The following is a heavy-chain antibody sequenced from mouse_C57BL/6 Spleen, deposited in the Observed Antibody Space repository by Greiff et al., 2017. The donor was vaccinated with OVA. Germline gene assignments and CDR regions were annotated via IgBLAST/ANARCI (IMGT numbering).Heavy chain of an antibody. CDR2: INPYNGGT. Sequence: VQLQQSGPVLVKPGASVKMSCKASGYTFTDYYMNWVKQSHGKSLEWIGVINPYNGGTSYNQKFKGKATLTVDKSSSTAYMELNSLTSEDSAVYYGARDDYDGDYAMDYWGQGTSVTVSS. D-gene: IGHD2-4*01. V-gene: IGHV1-19*01. CDR1: GYTFTDYY. J-gene: IGHJ4*01. CDR3: ARDDYDGDYAMDY.